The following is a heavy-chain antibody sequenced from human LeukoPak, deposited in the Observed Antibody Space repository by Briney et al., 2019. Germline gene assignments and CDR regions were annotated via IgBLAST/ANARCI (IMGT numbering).Heavy chain of an antibody. V-gene: IGHV3-30*04. CDR2: ISYDGSNK. J-gene: IGHJ6*03. D-gene: IGHD3-22*01. CDR3: ARDGDYYDSSGYRYYYYYYMDV. CDR1: GFTFSSYA. Sequence: GGSLRLSCAAPGFTFSSYAMHWVRQAPGKGLEWVAVISYDGSNKYYADSVKGRFTISRDNSKNTLYLQMNSLRAEDTAVYYCARDGDYYDSSGYRYYYYYYMDVWGKGTTVTVSS.